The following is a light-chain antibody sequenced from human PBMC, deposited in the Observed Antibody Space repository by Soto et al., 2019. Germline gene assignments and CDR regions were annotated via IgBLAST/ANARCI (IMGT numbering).Light chain of an antibody. Sequence: DIQMTQSPSSLSASVGDRVSITCQASQDIKNYLSWYQQKPGKATNLLIYDASNLETGVPSSYIGSGSGTDFTFTSSSLQPEDIARYFCQQYDDLPLTFGGGTKVEIQ. CDR1: QDIKNY. CDR3: QQYDDLPLT. V-gene: IGKV1-33*01. J-gene: IGKJ4*01. CDR2: DAS.